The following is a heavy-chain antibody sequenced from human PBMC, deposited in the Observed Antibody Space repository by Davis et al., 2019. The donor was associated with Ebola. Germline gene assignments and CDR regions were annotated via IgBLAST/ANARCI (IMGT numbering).Heavy chain of an antibody. CDR2: IKQDGSEK. CDR3: ARDYGDYEDWFDP. CDR1: GFTFSSYW. D-gene: IGHD4-17*01. V-gene: IGHV3-7*01. J-gene: IGHJ5*02. Sequence: PGGSLRLSCAASGFTFSSYWMSWVRQAPGKGLEWVANIKQDGSEKYYVDSVKGRFTLSRDNAKNSLYLQMNSLRAEDTAVYYCARDYGDYEDWFDPWGQGTLVTVSS.